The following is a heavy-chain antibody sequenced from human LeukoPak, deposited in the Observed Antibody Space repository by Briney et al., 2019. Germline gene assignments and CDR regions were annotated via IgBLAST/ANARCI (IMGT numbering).Heavy chain of an antibody. CDR3: AKDRGGYGPPGSYFDY. J-gene: IGHJ4*02. CDR2: ISGSGGST. D-gene: IGHD5-12*01. Sequence: PGGSLRLSCAASGFTFSSYAMSWVRQAPGKGLEWVSAISGSGGSTYYADSVKGRFTISRDNPKNTLYLQMNSLRAEDTAVYYCAKDRGGYGPPGSYFDYWGQGTLVTVSS. V-gene: IGHV3-23*01. CDR1: GFTFSSYA.